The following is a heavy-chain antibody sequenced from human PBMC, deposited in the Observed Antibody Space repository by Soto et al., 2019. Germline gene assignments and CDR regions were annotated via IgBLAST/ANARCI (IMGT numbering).Heavy chain of an antibody. V-gene: IGHV1-69*06. CDR2: LIPIYDEP. CDR1: GFTFNVYG. CDR3: ARVREPHLDHYGLDV. D-gene: IGHD1-1*01. J-gene: IGHJ6*02. Sequence: QVQLVQSGAEVKNPGSSVRVSCKTSGFTFNVYGIHWVRQAPGQGLEWMGGLIPIYDEPNYAQKFQGRVTITAEKSTTTVYLELSSLRSEDTAVYFCARVREPHLDHYGLDVWGQRTPVTVSS.